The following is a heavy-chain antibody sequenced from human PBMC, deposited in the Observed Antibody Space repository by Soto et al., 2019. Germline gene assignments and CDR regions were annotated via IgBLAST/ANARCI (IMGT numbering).Heavy chain of an antibody. D-gene: IGHD3-10*01. V-gene: IGHV1-46*03. J-gene: IGHJ3*02. Sequence: ASVNVSCKTSGYTFSSYYMHWVRQAPGQGLEWMGIINPSGGSTSYAQKFQGRVTMTRDTSTSTVYMELSSLRSEDTAVYYCARVVSSGAPYDAFDIWGQGTMVTVSS. CDR3: ARVVSSGAPYDAFDI. CDR1: GYTFSSYY. CDR2: INPSGGST.